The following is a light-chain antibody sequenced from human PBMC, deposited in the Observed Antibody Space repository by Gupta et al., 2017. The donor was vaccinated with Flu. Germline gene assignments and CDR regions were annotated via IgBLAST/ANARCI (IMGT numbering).Light chain of an antibody. CDR2: SAS. J-gene: IGKJ1*01. V-gene: IGKV3-20*01. CDR1: QSVRSNY. CDR3: HHEGNSPSA. Sequence: GTLSLSPGERATLYCRARQSVRSNYVAWYQQKPGQGPRLLIYSASRRDTGIPDRFSGSGSGTEFTLAISRGEPEDSAVYCCHHEGNSPSAFGQGTKVEIK.